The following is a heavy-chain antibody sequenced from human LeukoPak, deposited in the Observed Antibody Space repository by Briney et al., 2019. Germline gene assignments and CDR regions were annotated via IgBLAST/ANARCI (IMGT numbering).Heavy chain of an antibody. V-gene: IGHV4-30-2*01. J-gene: IGHJ4*02. CDR1: GGSISSGGYS. Sequence: SQTLSLTCAVSGGSISSGGYSWRWHRQPPGEGMEGIGYIYHSGSTYYNPSLKSRVTISVDRSKNQFSLKLSSVTAADTAVYYCARVGYGDYGADYWGQGTLVTVSS. CDR3: ARVGYGDYGADY. D-gene: IGHD4-17*01. CDR2: IYHSGST.